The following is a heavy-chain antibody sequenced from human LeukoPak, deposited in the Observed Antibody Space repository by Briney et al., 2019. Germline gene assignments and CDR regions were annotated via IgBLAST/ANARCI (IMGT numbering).Heavy chain of an antibody. Sequence: GGSLGLSCGASGXTFSRHCMSWVRQAPGKGLEWAAKIKENGNEKFYADSVKGRFTISRDNAKNSLFLQMDSLTVDDTAVYYCARDEEQLNIWGQGTMVTVSS. J-gene: IGHJ3*02. CDR2: IKENGNEK. CDR1: GXTFSRHC. CDR3: ARDEEQLNI. D-gene: IGHD6-19*01. V-gene: IGHV3-7*04.